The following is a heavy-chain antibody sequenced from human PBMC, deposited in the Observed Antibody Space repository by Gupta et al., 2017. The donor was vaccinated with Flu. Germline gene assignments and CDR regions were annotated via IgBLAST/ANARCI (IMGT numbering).Heavy chain of an antibody. V-gene: IGHV3-9*01. CDR3: AKGGRIQRWLSYYYGMDV. CDR2: ISWNSGSI. CDR1: GFTFDDYD. D-gene: IGHD5-18*01. Sequence: EVQLVESGGGLVQPGRSLRLSCAASGFTFDDYDMHWVRQAPGKGLEWVSGISWNSGSIGYADSVKGRVTISRDNAKNSLYLQMNSLRAEETALYYCAKGGRIQRWLSYYYGMDVWGQGTTVTDSS. J-gene: IGHJ6*02.